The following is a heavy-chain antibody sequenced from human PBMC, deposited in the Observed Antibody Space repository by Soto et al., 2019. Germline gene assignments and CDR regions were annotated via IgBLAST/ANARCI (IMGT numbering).Heavy chain of an antibody. CDR3: ATWRTFSGSYCFDY. V-gene: IGHV1-69*06. Sequence: QVQLVQSGAELKKPGSSVNVSCAASGGTFKTYTINWVRQAPGQGLEWIGQIIPMYDSANSAQRFQGRVTISADKSTNIAYMVLSGLRSEATALYYCATWRTFSGSYCFDYWGQGTLVSVSS. CDR1: GGTFKTYT. CDR2: IIPMYDSA. J-gene: IGHJ4*02. D-gene: IGHD1-26*01.